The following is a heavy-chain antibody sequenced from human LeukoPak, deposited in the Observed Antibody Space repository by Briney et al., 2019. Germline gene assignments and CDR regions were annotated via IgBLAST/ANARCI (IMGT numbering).Heavy chain of an antibody. D-gene: IGHD3-3*01. CDR2: IYWNDDK. CDR3: ARTDYDFWSGYYPNWFDP. V-gene: IGHV2-5*01. J-gene: IGHJ5*02. Sequence: SGPTLVKPTQTLTMTCTFSGFSLSTSGVGVGWIRQPPGKALEWLALIYWNDDKRYSPSLKSRLTITKDTSKNQVVLTMTNMDPVDTATYYCARTDYDFWSGYYPNWFDPWGQGTLVTVSS. CDR1: GFSLSTSGVG.